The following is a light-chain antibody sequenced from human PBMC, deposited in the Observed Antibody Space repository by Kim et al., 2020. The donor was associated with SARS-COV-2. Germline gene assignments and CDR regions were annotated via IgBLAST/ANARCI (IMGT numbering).Light chain of an antibody. CDR2: DVN. CDR1: SSDVGGYNY. CDR3: SSYTSGSTYV. Sequence: QSALTQPVSVSGSPGQSITISCPGTSSDVGGYNYVSWYQQHPGKAPKLIIYDVNKWPPGVSNRFSGSQTGSTASLTISGLQAEDEADYYCSSYTSGSTYVFGAGTKVTV. V-gene: IGLV2-14*01. J-gene: IGLJ1*01.